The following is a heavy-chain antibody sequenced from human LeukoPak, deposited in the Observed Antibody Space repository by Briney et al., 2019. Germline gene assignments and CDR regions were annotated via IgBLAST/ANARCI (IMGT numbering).Heavy chain of an antibody. J-gene: IGHJ4*02. V-gene: IGHV3-30-3*01. D-gene: IGHD5-18*01. CDR2: ISYDGINK. Sequence: GRSLRLSCAASGFTFSSYAMHWVRQAPAKGLEWVAVISYDGINKYCVDSVKGRFTISRDNSKNTLYLQMSSLRAEDTAVYYCARDGYDLNTPMVSAIFDYWGQGTLVTVSS. CDR3: ARDGYDLNTPMVSAIFDY. CDR1: GFTFSSYA.